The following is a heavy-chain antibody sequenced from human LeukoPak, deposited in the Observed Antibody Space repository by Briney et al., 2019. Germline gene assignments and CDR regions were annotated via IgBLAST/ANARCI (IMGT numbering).Heavy chain of an antibody. CDR2: IRYDGSNK. CDR3: AREVYGDYDLDY. J-gene: IGHJ4*02. Sequence: GGSLRLSCAASGFTFSSYGMHWVRQAPGKGLEWVAFIRYDGSNKYYADSVKGRFTISRDNAKNSLYLRMNSLRAEDTAVYYCAREVYGDYDLDYWGQGTLVTVSS. D-gene: IGHD4-17*01. CDR1: GFTFSSYG. V-gene: IGHV3-30*02.